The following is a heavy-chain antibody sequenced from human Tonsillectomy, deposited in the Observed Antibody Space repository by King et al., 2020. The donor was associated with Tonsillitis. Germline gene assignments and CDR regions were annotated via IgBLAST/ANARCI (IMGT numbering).Heavy chain of an antibody. CDR1: GGSISSYY. CDR2: IYYSGST. Sequence: QLQESGPGLVNPSETLSLTCTASGGSISSYYWSWIRQPPGKGLEWIGYIYYSGSTHTNPSLNSRVTMSVDTSKTQFSLKLSSVTAADTAAYYCAREISLADAFDIWGQGTMVTVSS. D-gene: IGHD1-1*01. CDR3: AREISLADAFDI. V-gene: IGHV4-59*01. J-gene: IGHJ3*02.